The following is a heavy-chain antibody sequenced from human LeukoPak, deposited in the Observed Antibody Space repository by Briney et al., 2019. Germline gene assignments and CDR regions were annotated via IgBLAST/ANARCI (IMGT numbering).Heavy chain of an antibody. D-gene: IGHD3-22*01. Sequence: SETLSLTCAVYGGSFSGYYWSWIRQPPGKGLEWIGEINHSGSTNYNPSLKSRVTISVDTSKNQFSLKLSSVTAADTAVYYCARGGYYDSSGYYYVPYEYYFDYWGQGTLVTVSS. V-gene: IGHV4-34*01. CDR1: GGSFSGYY. J-gene: IGHJ4*02. CDR2: INHSGST. CDR3: ARGGYYDSSGYYYVPYEYYFDY.